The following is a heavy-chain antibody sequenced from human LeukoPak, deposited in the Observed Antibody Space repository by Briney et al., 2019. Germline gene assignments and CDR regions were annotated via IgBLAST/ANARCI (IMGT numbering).Heavy chain of an antibody. V-gene: IGHV3-7*01. CDR1: GFTFSSYW. CDR3: ARVPYYDILTGYYTYYYYYMDV. Sequence: GGSLRLSCAASGFTFSSYWMSWVRQAPGKGLEWVANIKEDGSEKYYVDSVKGRFTISRDNAKNSLYMKMNSMRAEDTAVYYCARVPYYDILTGYYTYYYYYMDVWGKGTTVTISS. CDR2: IKEDGSEK. D-gene: IGHD3-9*01. J-gene: IGHJ6*03.